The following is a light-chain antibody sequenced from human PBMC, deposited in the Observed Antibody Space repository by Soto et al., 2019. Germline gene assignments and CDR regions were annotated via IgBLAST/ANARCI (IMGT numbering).Light chain of an antibody. Sequence: QSVLTQPASVSGSPGQSITISCTGTSSDVGNYKYVSWYQQHPGKAPKLMIYEVSNRPSGVSNRFSGSKSGNTASLTISGLKAQDQTAYYCSYMRKSLYVFGTGTKVTV. J-gene: IGLJ1*01. CDR2: EVS. V-gene: IGLV2-14*01. CDR1: SSDVGNYKY. CDR3: SYMRKSLYV.